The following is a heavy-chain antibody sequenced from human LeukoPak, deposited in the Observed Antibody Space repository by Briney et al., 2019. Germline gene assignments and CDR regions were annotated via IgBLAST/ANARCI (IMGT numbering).Heavy chain of an antibody. Sequence: GSSLRLSCAASGLTFISYAMHWVPQAPGKGLEGVAVIWYGGSNKYYADSVKGRFTISRDNSKNTLYLQMNSLRAEDTAVYYCYLSGYGPIGDYWGQGTLVTVSS. V-gene: IGHV3-33*08. J-gene: IGHJ4*02. D-gene: IGHD5-12*01. CDR2: IWYGGSNK. CDR1: GLTFISYA. CDR3: YLSGYGPIGDY.